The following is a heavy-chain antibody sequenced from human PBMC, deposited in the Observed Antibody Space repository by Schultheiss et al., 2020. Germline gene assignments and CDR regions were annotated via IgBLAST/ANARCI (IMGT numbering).Heavy chain of an antibody. Sequence: GGSLRLSCAASGFTFSSYEMNWVRQAPGKGLEWVSYISSSGSTIYYADSVKGRFTISRDNAKNSLYLQMNSLRAEDTAVYYCATTAAADHFDYWGQGTLVTVSS. D-gene: IGHD6-13*01. CDR1: GFTFSSYE. J-gene: IGHJ4*02. CDR2: ISSSGSTI. CDR3: ATTAAADHFDY. V-gene: IGHV3-48*03.